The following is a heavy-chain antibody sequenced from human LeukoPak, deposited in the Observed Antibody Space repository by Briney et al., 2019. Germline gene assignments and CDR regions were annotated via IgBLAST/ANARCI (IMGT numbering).Heavy chain of an antibody. J-gene: IGHJ6*02. D-gene: IGHD3-3*01. CDR3: ARQVVTIFGVVPVQTYGMDV. CDR1: GYSFTSYW. V-gene: IGHV5-51*01. CDR2: IYPGDSDT. Sequence: GESLKISCKGSGYSFTSYWIGWVRQMPGKGLEWMGIIYPGDSDTRYSPSFQGQVTISADKSISTAYLQWSSLKASDTAMYYCARQVVTIFGVVPVQTYGMDVWGQGTTVTVSS.